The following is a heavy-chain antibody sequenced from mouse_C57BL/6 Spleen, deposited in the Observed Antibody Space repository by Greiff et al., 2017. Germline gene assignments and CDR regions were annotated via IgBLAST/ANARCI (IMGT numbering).Heavy chain of an antibody. Sequence: DVMLVESGGGLVKPGGSLKLSCAASGFTFSDYGMHWVRQAPEKGLEWVAYISSGSSTIYYADTVKGRFTISRDNAKNTLFLQMTSLRSEDTAMYYCARPGGLRQTWFAYWGQGTLVTVSA. CDR1: GFTFSDYG. J-gene: IGHJ3*01. D-gene: IGHD2-4*01. CDR2: ISSGSSTI. V-gene: IGHV5-17*01. CDR3: ARPGGLRQTWFAY.